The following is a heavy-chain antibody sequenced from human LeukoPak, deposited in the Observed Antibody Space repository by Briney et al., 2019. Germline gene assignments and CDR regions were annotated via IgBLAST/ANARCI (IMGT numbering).Heavy chain of an antibody. J-gene: IGHJ4*02. CDR3: ARGEPPSNFDY. CDR1: GGTFSSFA. V-gene: IGHV1-69*13. D-gene: IGHD1-26*01. CDR2: ILSILGTA. Sequence: ASAKVSCNSSGGTFSSFAINLVRPAPGQGPEWVGGILSILGTANYAQKFQGRVTITADESASTAYMELSSLRTEDTAVYYCARGEPPSNFDYWGQGTLVTVSS.